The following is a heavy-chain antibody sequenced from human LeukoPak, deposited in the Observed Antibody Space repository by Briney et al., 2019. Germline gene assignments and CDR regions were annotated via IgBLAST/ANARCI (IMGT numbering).Heavy chain of an antibody. J-gene: IGHJ4*02. CDR2: IKQDGSEK. CDR1: GFTFSRYW. D-gene: IGHD6-13*01. CDR3: ARSAGSSSWYEGYYFDY. Sequence: PGGSLRLSCAASGFTFSRYWMSWVRQAPGKGLEWVANIKQDGSEKYYVGSVKGRFTISRDNAKNSLYLQMNSLRAEDTAVYYCARSAGSSSWYEGYYFDYWGQGTLVTVSS. V-gene: IGHV3-7*01.